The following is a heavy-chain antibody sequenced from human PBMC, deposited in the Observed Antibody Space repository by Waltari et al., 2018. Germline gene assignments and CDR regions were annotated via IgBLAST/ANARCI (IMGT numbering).Heavy chain of an antibody. CDR3: AKELRYLERGFDL. CDR1: GFTFDDYA. D-gene: IGHD3-3*01. Sequence: EIQLVQSGGGSVQPGKSLTLSCAASGFTFDDYAMQWVRQVPGRGMEWVSSISWNSGRIKYADSVKGRFTISRDNAKTSVYMQMNSLKIEDTAVYYCAKELRYLERGFDLWGQGTPVIVSS. CDR2: ISWNSGRI. V-gene: IGHV3-9*01. J-gene: IGHJ4*02.